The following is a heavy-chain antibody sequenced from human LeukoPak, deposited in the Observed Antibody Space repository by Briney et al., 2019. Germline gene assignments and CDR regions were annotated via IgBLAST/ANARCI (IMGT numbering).Heavy chain of an antibody. J-gene: IGHJ5*02. CDR3: ARGWTALYCSCTSCIWFDP. D-gene: IGHD2-2*01. V-gene: IGHV4-34*01. CDR2: INHSGST. Sequence: SETLSLTCAVYGGSFSGYYWSWIRQPPGEGLERIGEINHSGSTNYNPSLKSRVTISVDTSKNQFSLKLSSVTAADTAVYYCARGWTALYCSCTSCIWFDPWGQGTLVTVSS. CDR1: GGSFSGYY.